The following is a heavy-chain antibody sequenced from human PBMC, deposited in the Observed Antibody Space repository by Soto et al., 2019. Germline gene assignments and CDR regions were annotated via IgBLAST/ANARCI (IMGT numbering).Heavy chain of an antibody. V-gene: IGHV2-5*02. Sequence: QITLNESGPTQVKPRQTLTLTCTFSGFSLTTSGVGVGWIRQSPGKAPEWLALIYWDDDKRYSPSLKSRLTITKDTSKNQVVLTMADLDPADTATYYCAHRVLRTVFGVVTTTAIYFDFWGQGTRSPSP. CDR2: IYWDDDK. D-gene: IGHD3-3*01. J-gene: IGHJ4*02. CDR3: AHRVLRTVFGVVTTTAIYFDF. CDR1: GFSLTTSGVG.